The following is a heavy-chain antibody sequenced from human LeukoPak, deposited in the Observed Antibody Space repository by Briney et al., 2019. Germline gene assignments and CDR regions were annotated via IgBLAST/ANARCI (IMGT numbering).Heavy chain of an antibody. CDR2: ISAYNGNT. V-gene: IGHV1-18*01. D-gene: IGHD3-22*01. CDR1: GYTFVHFG. J-gene: IGHJ4*02. Sequence: ASVKVSCKTSGYTFVHFGVSWVRQAPGQGLEWMGWISAYNGNTNYAQKLQGRVTMTTDTSTSTAYMELRSLRSDDTAVYYCARVRETMIVVAELDYWGQGTLVTVSS. CDR3: ARVRETMIVVAELDY.